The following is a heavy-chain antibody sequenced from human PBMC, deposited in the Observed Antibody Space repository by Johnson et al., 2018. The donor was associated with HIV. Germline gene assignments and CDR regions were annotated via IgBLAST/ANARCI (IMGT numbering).Heavy chain of an antibody. V-gene: IGHV3-7*01. J-gene: IGHJ3*02. CDR2: IRQDGSEK. D-gene: IGHD3-22*01. Sequence: VQLVESGGGLVQPGGSIKLSCAASGFTLSAYWMNWVRQAPGKGLEWVANIRQDGSEKYYVDSVRGRFTISRDNAKNSLYLQMNSLRAEDTAVYYCVREWLYDALDIWGQGTMVSVSS. CDR1: GFTLSAYW. CDR3: VREWLYDALDI.